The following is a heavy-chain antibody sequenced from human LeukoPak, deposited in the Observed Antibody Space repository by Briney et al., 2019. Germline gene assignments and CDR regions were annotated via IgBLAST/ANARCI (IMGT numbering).Heavy chain of an antibody. CDR2: INHSGST. CDR1: GGSFSGYY. V-gene: IGHV4-34*01. D-gene: IGHD3-10*01. Sequence: SETLSLTCAVYGGSFSGYYWSWIRQPPGKGLEWIGEINHSGSTNYNPSLKSRVTISVDTSKNQFSLKLSSVTAADTAVYYCATSRGNTMVRGPQGARSWFDPWGQGTLVTVSS. CDR3: ATSRGNTMVRGPQGARSWFDP. J-gene: IGHJ5*02.